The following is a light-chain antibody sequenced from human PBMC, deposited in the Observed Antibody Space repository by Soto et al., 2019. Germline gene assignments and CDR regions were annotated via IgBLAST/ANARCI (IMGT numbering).Light chain of an antibody. CDR1: QSVSSSS. Sequence: EIVLTQSPGTLSLSPGERATLSCRASQSVSSSSLGWYQQKPGQAPRLLIHGASIRATGIPDRFSGSGSGTDFTLTISRLEPEDFAVYYCQHYGSSPRTFGQGTKVEIK. J-gene: IGKJ1*01. V-gene: IGKV3-20*01. CDR2: GAS. CDR3: QHYGSSPRT.